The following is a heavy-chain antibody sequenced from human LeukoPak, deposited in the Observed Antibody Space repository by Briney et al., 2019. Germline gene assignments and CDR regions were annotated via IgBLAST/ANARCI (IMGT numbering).Heavy chain of an antibody. V-gene: IGHV3-30-3*01. D-gene: IGHD2-2*01. CDR1: GFTFSSYA. CDR2: ISYDGSNK. CDR3: ARDYPKRDCSSTSCYLLYYYYGMDV. Sequence: GSLRLSCAASGFTFSSYAMHWVRQAPGKGLEWVAVISYDGSNKYYADSVKGRFTISRDNSKNTLYLQMNSLRAEDTAVYYCARDYPKRDCSSTSCYLLYYYYGMDVWGQGTTVTVSS. J-gene: IGHJ6*02.